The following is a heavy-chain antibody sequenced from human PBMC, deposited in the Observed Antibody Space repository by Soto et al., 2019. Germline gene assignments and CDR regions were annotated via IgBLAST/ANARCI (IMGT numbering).Heavy chain of an antibody. CDR1: GYTFTSYG. D-gene: IGHD3-22*01. CDR3: AQVTVVVVTPHWFDP. Sequence: QVPLVQSGAEVKKPGASVKVSCKASGYTFTSYGISWVRQAPGQGLEWMGWISAYNGNTNYAQKLQGRVTMTTDTTTSTANMELRSRRSDDTAVYYCAQVTVVVVTPHWFDPWGQGTLVTVSS. J-gene: IGHJ5*02. CDR2: ISAYNGNT. V-gene: IGHV1-18*01.